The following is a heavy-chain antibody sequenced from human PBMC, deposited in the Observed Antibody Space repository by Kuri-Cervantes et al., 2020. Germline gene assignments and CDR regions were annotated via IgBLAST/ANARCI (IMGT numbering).Heavy chain of an antibody. CDR1: GFTFSSYS. CDR2: ISSSSSYI. Sequence: GGSLRLSCAASGFTFSSYSMNWVRQAPGKGLEWVSSISSSSSYIYYADSVKGRFTISRDNAKNSLYLQMNSLRAEDTAVYYCARRGYCSGGSCYGAYYFDYWGQGTLVTVSS. CDR3: ARRGYCSGGSCYGAYYFDY. J-gene: IGHJ4*02. D-gene: IGHD2-15*01. V-gene: IGHV3-21*01.